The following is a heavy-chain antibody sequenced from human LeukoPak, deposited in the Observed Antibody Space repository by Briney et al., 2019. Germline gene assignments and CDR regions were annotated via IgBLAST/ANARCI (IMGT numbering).Heavy chain of an antibody. CDR1: GFTFSTYS. J-gene: IGHJ4*02. CDR3: AKARIVSKYYYDSSGYADY. V-gene: IGHV3-23*01. Sequence: GGSLRLSCAASGFTFSTYSMNWVRQAPGKGLEWVSAISGSGGSTYYADSVKGRFTISRDNSKNRLYLQMNSLRAEDTAVYYCAKARIVSKYYYDSSGYADYWGQGTLVTVSS. D-gene: IGHD3-22*01. CDR2: ISGSGGST.